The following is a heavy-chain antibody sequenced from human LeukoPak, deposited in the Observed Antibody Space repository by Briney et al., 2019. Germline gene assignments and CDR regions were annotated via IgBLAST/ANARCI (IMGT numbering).Heavy chain of an antibody. J-gene: IGHJ6*02. D-gene: IGHD3-10*01. V-gene: IGHV3-9*01. CDR3: AKDKQVRGAYYYGMDV. Sequence: GGSLRLSCAASGFTFDDYAMHWVRHAPGKGLEWVSGISWNSGSIGYADSVKGRFTISRDNAKNSLYLQMNSLRAEDTALYYCAKDKQVRGAYYYGMDVWGQGTTVTVSS. CDR1: GFTFDDYA. CDR2: ISWNSGSI.